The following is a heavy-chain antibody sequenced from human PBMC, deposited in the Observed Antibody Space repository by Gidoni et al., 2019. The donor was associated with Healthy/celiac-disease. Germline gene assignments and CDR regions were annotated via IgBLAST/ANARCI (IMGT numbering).Heavy chain of an antibody. V-gene: IGHV3-7*01. J-gene: IGHJ4*02. CDR3: ARVEVVPAAMAGFDY. CDR2: IKQDGSEK. CDR1: GFTFSSYW. D-gene: IGHD2-2*01. Sequence: EVQLVESGGGLVQPGGSLRLSCAASGFTFSSYWMSWVRQAPGKGLGWVANIKQDGSEKYYVDSVKGRFTISRDNAKNSLYLQMNSLRAEDTAVYYCARVEVVPAAMAGFDYWGQGTLVTVSS.